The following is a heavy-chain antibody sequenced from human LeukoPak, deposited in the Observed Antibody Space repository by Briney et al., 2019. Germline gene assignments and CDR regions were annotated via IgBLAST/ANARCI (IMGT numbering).Heavy chain of an antibody. Sequence: SETLSLTCAVSGYSISSGYYWCCIRQPPGGGVEWIGGIYHISSTYYNQSLKSRLTISVDKSKNKFFLQLSSLIAADTAVVYCSIGPYTSGWYYYLYFWGQETLVTVPS. CDR3: SIGPYTSGWYYYLYF. D-gene: IGHD6-19*01. J-gene: IGHJ4*02. V-gene: IGHV4-38-2*01. CDR1: GYSISSGYY. CDR2: IYHISST.